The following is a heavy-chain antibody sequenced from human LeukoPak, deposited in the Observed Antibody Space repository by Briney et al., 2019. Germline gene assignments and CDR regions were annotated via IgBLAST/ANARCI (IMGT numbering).Heavy chain of an antibody. CDR3: ARGGGSYGSFDS. V-gene: IGHV3-30*04. D-gene: IGHD5-18*01. CDR2: ISYDGSNK. CDR1: RFTFNTYA. Sequence: GGSLRLSCASRFTFNTYAMHWIRQAPGKGLEWVGVISYDGSNKFYADSVKGRFTISRDNSKNTDYLQMNSLRPEDTAVYYCARGGGSYGSFDSWGQGTLVTVSS. J-gene: IGHJ4*02.